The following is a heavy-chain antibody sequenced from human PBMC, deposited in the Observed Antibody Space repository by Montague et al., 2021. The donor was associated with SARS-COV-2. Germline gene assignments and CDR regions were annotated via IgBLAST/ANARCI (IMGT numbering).Heavy chain of an antibody. CDR3: ARGRPVQGSFRHFDSISSGALDI. V-gene: IGHV4-34*01. Sequence: SETLSLTCAVSRGSFSNYYWTWIRQSPGKGLEWIGEMNHCGTPNXTPYLKRRVTISLDTSKKQISLKLNSVTVADTAVFFCARGRPVQGSFRHFDSISSGALDIWAQGSLVIVSS. D-gene: IGHD3-9*01. CDR2: MNHCGTP. CDR1: RGSFSNYY. J-gene: IGHJ3*02.